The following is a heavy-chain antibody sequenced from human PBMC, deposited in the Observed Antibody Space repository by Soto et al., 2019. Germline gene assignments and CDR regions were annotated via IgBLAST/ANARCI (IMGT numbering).Heavy chain of an antibody. D-gene: IGHD3-3*01. CDR1: GFTFSSYA. CDR2: ISGSGGST. J-gene: IGHJ6*02. V-gene: IGHV3-23*01. CDR3: AKDLQDQLRFLEWFSSPVGMDV. Sequence: GGSLRLSCAASGFTFSSYAMSWVRQAPGKGLEWVSAISGSGGSTYYADSVKGRFTISRDNSKNTLYLQMNSLRAEDTAVYYCAKDLQDQLRFLEWFSSPVGMDVWGQGTTVTVSS.